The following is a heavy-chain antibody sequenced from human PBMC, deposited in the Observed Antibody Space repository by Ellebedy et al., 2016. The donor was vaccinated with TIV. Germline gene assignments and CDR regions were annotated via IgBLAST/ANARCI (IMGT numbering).Heavy chain of an antibody. CDR3: ARDPKYYYDHSYGMDV. D-gene: IGHD3-22*01. Sequence: GGSLRLFCAASGFTFSSYWMSWVRQAPGKGLEWVANIKQDGSEKYYVDSVKGRFTISRDNAKNSLYLQMNSLRAEDTAVYYCARDPKYYYDHSYGMDVWGQGATVTVSS. V-gene: IGHV3-7*01. CDR2: IKQDGSEK. CDR1: GFTFSSYW. J-gene: IGHJ6*02.